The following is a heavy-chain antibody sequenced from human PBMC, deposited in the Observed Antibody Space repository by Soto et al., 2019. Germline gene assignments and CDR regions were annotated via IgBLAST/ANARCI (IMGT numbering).Heavy chain of an antibody. CDR3: ARDGSGFHWYFDA. J-gene: IGHJ2*01. Sequence: QVQLQQSGPGLVKPSQTLSLTCDISGDSVSSVTATWSWIRQSPSIGLEWLGRTYYRSKWYNDSAMSWQGRIVITPDTSKNQVSLQLNSVTPEETGTYFCARDGSGFHWYFDAWGRGTLVTVSS. V-gene: IGHV6-1*01. D-gene: IGHD6-19*01. CDR1: GDSVSSVTAT. CDR2: TYYRSKWYN.